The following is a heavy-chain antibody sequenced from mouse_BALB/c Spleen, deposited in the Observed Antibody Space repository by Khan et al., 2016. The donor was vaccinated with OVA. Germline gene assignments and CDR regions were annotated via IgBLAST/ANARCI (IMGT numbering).Heavy chain of an antibody. CDR3: ARENYYGYYFDY. D-gene: IGHD1-1*01. CDR2: ISYSGGT. Sequence: VQLKESGPGLVKPSQSLSLTCTVTGYSITSGYAWNWIRQFPGNKLEWMGYISYSGGTSYNPSLKSRISITRDTSKNQFFLQLNSVTTEDTATYYCARENYYGYYFDYWGQGTPLTVSS. CDR1: GYSITSGYA. V-gene: IGHV3-2*02. J-gene: IGHJ2*01.